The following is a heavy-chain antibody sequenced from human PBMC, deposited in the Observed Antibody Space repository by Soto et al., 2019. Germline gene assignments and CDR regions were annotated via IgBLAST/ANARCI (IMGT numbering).Heavy chain of an antibody. D-gene: IGHD6-25*01. Sequence: FTSYWIGWVRQMPGKGLEWMGIIDPGDSDTKYSPSFQGQVTISADKSISTAYLQWSSLKASDTAMYYCARLPLAAAYSDANSWGQGTLVTSPQ. CDR2: IDPGDSDT. J-gene: IGHJ4*02. CDR3: ARLPLAAAYSDANS. CDR1: FTSYW. V-gene: IGHV5-51*01.